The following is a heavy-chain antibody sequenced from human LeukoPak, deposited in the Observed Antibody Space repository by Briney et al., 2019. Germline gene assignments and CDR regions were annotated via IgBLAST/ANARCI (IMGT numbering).Heavy chain of an antibody. CDR3: AKRAAVTATRYFDS. CDR2: IGGDSISI. Sequence: GGSLRLSCAASGFSFRNYAMNWVRQVPGKGLEWVSGIGGDSISIHCADSVKGRFTIFRDNSRNTLYLQMNSLRAEDTAIYYCAKRAAVTATRYFDSWGQGTLVTVSS. V-gene: IGHV3-23*01. D-gene: IGHD2-21*02. J-gene: IGHJ4*02. CDR1: GFSFRNYA.